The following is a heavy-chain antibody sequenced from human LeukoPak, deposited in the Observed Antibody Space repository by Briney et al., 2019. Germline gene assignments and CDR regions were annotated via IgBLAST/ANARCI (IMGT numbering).Heavy chain of an antibody. CDR2: IHTSGST. D-gene: IGHD3-10*01. V-gene: IGHV4-4*07. CDR1: GVPISSYY. J-gene: IGHJ4*02. Sequence: SETLSLTCTVSGVPISSYYWSWIRQPAGKGLEWIGRIHTSGSTNYNPSLKSRVSISVDTSKNQFSLKLSSVTAADAAVYYCARGPYYYGSGSYFVYWGQGTLVTVSS. CDR3: ARGPYYYGSGSYFVY.